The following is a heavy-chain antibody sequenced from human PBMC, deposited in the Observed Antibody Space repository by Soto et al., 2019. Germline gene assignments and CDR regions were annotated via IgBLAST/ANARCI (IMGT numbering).Heavy chain of an antibody. D-gene: IGHD1-26*01. Sequence: PGGSLRLSCVASGFTFSSYGMHRVRQAPGKGLEWVAIISYDGSNTYYADSVKGRFTISRDNSKNTLYLQMNSLRAEDTSVYYCAKEGGLSGSYYISSSYYFDYWGQGTLVTVPQ. CDR3: AKEGGLSGSYYISSSYYFDY. V-gene: IGHV3-30*18. CDR2: ISYDGSNT. J-gene: IGHJ4*02. CDR1: GFTFSSYG.